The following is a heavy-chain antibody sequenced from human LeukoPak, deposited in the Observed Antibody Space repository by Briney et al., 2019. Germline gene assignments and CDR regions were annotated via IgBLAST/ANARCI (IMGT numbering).Heavy chain of an antibody. V-gene: IGHV4-34*01. CDR1: GGSFSGYY. D-gene: IGHD3-22*01. CDR2: INHSGST. CDR3: ARGSQPYYYDSSGGPLGY. J-gene: IGHJ4*02. Sequence: TSETLSLTCAVYGGSFSGYYWSWIRQPPGKGLEWIGEINHSGSTNYNPSLKSRVTISVDTSKNQFSLKLSSVTAADTAVYYCARGSQPYYYDSSGGPLGYWGQGTLVTVSS.